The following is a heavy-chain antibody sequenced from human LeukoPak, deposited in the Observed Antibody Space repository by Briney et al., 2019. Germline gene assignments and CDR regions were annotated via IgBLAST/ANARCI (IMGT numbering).Heavy chain of an antibody. CDR3: AKGTYYYGSGSYDPYFDY. V-gene: IGHV3-21*04. J-gene: IGHJ4*02. CDR2: ISSSSSYI. CDR1: GFTFSSYS. D-gene: IGHD3-10*01. Sequence: GGSLRLSCAASGFTFSSYSMNWVRQAPGKGLEWVPSISSSSSYIYYADSVKGRFTTSRDNAKNSLYLQMNSLRAEDTAVYYCAKGTYYYGSGSYDPYFDYWGQGTLVTVSS.